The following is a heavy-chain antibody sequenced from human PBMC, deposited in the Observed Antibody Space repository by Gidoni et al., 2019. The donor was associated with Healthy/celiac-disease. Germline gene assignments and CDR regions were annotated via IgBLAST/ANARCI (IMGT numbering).Heavy chain of an antibody. Sequence: EVQLLESGGGLVQPGGSLRLSCAASGFPFSSYAMSWVRQAPGKGLEWVSAISGSGGSTYYADSVKGRFTISRDNSKNTLYLQMNSLRAEDTAVYYCAKGGVDEWELLIAAFDIWGQGTMVTVSS. J-gene: IGHJ3*02. V-gene: IGHV3-23*01. D-gene: IGHD1-26*01. CDR3: AKGGVDEWELLIAAFDI. CDR2: ISGSGGST. CDR1: GFPFSSYA.